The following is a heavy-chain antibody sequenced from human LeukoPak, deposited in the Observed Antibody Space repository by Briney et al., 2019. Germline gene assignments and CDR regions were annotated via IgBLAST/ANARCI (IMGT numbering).Heavy chain of an antibody. V-gene: IGHV4-39*07. D-gene: IGHD4-23*01. J-gene: IGHJ5*02. CDR1: GFPFSSHGM. CDR2: IYYSGTT. CDR3: ARARMWYLGGWFDP. Sequence: PGGTLRLSCAGSGFPFSSHGMNWVRQAPGKGLEWIGSIYYSGTTYYHPSLKSRVTISVDTSKNQFSLKLSSVTAADTAVYYCARARMWYLGGWFDPWGQGTLVTVSS.